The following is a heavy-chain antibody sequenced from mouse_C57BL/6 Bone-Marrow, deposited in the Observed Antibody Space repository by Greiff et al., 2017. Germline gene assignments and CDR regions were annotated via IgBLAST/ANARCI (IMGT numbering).Heavy chain of an antibody. CDR1: GFSLTSYG. CDR3: AKKDYGSSPWYVDV. D-gene: IGHD1-1*01. CDR2: IWSGGST. V-gene: IGHV2-4*01. Sequence: QVQLQQSGPGLVQPSQSLSITCTVSGFSLTSYGVHWVRQPPGKGLEWLGVIWSGGSTDYNAAFISRLSISKDNSKSQVFFKMNSLQADDTAIYYCAKKDYGSSPWYVDVWGTGTTVTVSS. J-gene: IGHJ1*03.